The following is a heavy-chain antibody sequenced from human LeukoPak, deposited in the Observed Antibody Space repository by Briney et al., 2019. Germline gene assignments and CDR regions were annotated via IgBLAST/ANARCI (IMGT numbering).Heavy chain of an antibody. CDR3: AKGGRLGYCTSTSCYTVFH. CDR2: MRGCGGAT. V-gene: IGHV3-23*01. J-gene: IGHJ4*02. CDR1: GLAFSSYP. Sequence: PGGSLTLFCAASGLAFSSYPLRWARQTPRKGLEWVSAMRGCGGATYYADSVRGRFTISRDNSKNTMYLKMNSLRAEDTALYYCAKGGRLGYCTSTSCYTVFHWGQGTLVTVSS. D-gene: IGHD2-2*02.